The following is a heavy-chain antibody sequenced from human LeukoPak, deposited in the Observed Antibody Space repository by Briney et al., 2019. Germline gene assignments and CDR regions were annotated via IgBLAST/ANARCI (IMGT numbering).Heavy chain of an antibody. CDR1: GFTFSSYA. J-gene: IGHJ4*02. CDR2: ISYDGSNK. V-gene: IGHV3-30*04. Sequence: PGRSLRLSCAASGFTFSSYAMHWVCQAPGKGLEWVAVISYDGSNKYYADSVKGRFTISRDNSKNTLYLQMNSLRAEDTAVYYCARDRYPTVTRGYFDYWGQGTLVTVSS. D-gene: IGHD4-11*01. CDR3: ARDRYPTVTRGYFDY.